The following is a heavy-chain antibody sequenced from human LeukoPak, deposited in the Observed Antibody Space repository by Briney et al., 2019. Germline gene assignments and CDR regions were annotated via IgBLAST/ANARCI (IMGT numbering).Heavy chain of an antibody. CDR2: ISSNGGST. Sequence: GGSLRLSCAASGFTFSSYAMHWVRQAPGKGLEYVSAISSNGGSTYYANSVKGRFTISRDNSKNTLYLQMGSLRAEDMAVCYCAREGGYDHFDYWGQGTLVTVSS. J-gene: IGHJ4*02. D-gene: IGHD5-12*01. CDR3: AREGGYDHFDY. CDR1: GFTFSSYA. V-gene: IGHV3-64*01.